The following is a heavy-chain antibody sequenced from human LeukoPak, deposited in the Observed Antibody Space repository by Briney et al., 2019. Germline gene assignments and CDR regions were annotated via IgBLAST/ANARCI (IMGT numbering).Heavy chain of an antibody. CDR1: VCTFTNYG. CDR2: ISDYNGKT. D-gene: IGHD6-13*01. J-gene: IGHJ4*02. CDR3: ARTGGSSWSPLDY. Sequence: ASVTVSFMHSVCTFTNYGISWVGQAPGQGREWMGWISDYNGKTNYAQKFQRRVTMTTDTSTGTAYMELRSLRSDDTAVYSCARTGGSSWSPLDYWGQGSLVTVSS. V-gene: IGHV1-18*01.